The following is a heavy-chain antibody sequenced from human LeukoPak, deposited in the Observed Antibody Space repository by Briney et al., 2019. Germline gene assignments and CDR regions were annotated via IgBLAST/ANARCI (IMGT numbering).Heavy chain of an antibody. CDR3: ARGSWSGYDTDY. CDR1: GGSISSSSYY. D-gene: IGHD5-12*01. CDR2: IYYSGST. Sequence: PSETLSLTCTVSGGSISSSSYYWGWIRQPPGKGLEWIGSIYYSGSTYYNPSLKSRVTISVDTSKNQFSLKLSSVTAADTAVYYCARGSWSGYDTDYWGQGTLVTVSS. J-gene: IGHJ4*02. V-gene: IGHV4-39*07.